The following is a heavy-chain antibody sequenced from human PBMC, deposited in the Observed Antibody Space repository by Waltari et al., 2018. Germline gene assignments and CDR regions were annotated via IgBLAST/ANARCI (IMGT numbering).Heavy chain of an antibody. V-gene: IGHV4-34*01. CDR2: INHSGST. CDR1: GGSFSGYY. D-gene: IGHD3-22*01. CDR3: ARKDYYDSSGYPTRRRNAFDI. Sequence: QVQLQQWGAGLLKPSETLSLTCAVYGGSFSGYYWSWIRQPPGKGLEWIGEINHSGSTNYNPALKSRVTISVDTSKNQFSLKLSSVTAADTAVYYCARKDYYDSSGYPTRRRNAFDIWGQGTMVTVSS. J-gene: IGHJ3*02.